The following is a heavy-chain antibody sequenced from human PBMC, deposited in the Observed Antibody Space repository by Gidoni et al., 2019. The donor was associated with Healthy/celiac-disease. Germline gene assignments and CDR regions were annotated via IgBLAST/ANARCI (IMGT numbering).Heavy chain of an antibody. Sequence: GGLIQPGGSLRLSCAASGFTVSSNYMSWVRQAPGKGLEWVSVIYSGGSTYYADSVKGRFTISRDNSKNTLYLQMNSLRAEDTAVYYCARGRDSGAYYYDSSGYYYLEYWGQGTLVTVSS. CDR3: ARGRDSGAYYYDSSGYYYLEY. CDR1: GFTVSSNY. J-gene: IGHJ4*02. D-gene: IGHD3-22*01. CDR2: IYSGGST. V-gene: IGHV3-53*01.